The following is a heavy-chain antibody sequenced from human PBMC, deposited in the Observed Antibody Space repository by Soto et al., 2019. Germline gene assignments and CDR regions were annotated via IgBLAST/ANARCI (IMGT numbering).Heavy chain of an antibody. CDR3: ARDRSSGWSYWYFDL. CDR2: ISSSSSTI. V-gene: IGHV3-48*01. CDR1: GFTFSSYS. Sequence: GGSLRLSCAASGFTFSSYSMNWVRQAPGKGLEWVSYISSSSSTIYYADSVKGRFAISRDNAKNSLYLQMNSLRAEDTAVYYCARDRSSGWSYWYFDLWGRGTLVTVSS. J-gene: IGHJ2*01. D-gene: IGHD6-19*01.